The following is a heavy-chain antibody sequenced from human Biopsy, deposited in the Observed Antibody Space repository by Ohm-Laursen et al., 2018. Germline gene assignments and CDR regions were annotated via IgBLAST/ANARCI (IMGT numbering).Heavy chain of an antibody. Sequence: SQTLSRTGTVSGGYISSSYWSWIRQPPGKGLEWIVCIDCSGSSNYDPSLKRRVTISVNTSNNQFPMKLSSVTAAEAAVYYCTRDSGQWRVGDFYYYGMDVWGQGTTVTVSS. CDR2: IDCSGSS. CDR3: TRDSGQWRVGDFYYYGMDV. D-gene: IGHD6-19*01. J-gene: IGHJ6*02. V-gene: IGHV4-59*13. CDR1: GGYISSSY.